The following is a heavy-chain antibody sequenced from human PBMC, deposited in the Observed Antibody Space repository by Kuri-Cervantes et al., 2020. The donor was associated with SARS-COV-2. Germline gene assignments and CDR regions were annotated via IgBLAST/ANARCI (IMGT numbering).Heavy chain of an antibody. D-gene: IGHD3-16*01. CDR1: GFTFSSYA. V-gene: IGHV3-23*03. CDR3: ARSGLSTFDY. Sequence: GGSLRLSCAASGFTFSSYALSWVRQAPRKGLEWVSVIYSGGNTTYYADSVKGRFTISRDNAKNTLYLQMNGLRAEDTAVYYCARSGLSTFDYWGQGTLVTVSS. J-gene: IGHJ4*02. CDR2: IYSGGNTT.